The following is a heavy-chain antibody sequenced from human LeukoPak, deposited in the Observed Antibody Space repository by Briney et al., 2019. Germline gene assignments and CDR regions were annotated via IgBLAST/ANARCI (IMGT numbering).Heavy chain of an antibody. CDR2: IYTSGST. D-gene: IGHD5-24*01. J-gene: IGHJ4*02. Sequence: PSQTLSLTCTVSGGSISSGSYYWSWIRQPAGKGLEWIGRIYTSGSTNYNPSPKSRVTISVDTSKNQFSLKLSSVTAADTAVYFCARERSRDGYDYWGQGTLVTVSS. V-gene: IGHV4-61*02. CDR1: GGSISSGSYY. CDR3: ARERSRDGYDY.